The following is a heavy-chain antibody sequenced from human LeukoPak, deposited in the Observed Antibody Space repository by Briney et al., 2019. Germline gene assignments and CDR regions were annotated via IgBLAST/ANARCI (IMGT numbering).Heavy chain of an antibody. CDR2: ISGRGDIT. CDR1: GFMFKSYA. D-gene: IGHD1-26*01. CDR3: AKDILSSVGIPDY. Sequence: GGSLRLSCAASGFMFKSYAMSWVRQAPGKGLEWVSGISGRGDITNYADSVKGRFTISRDNSNNTVHLHLHGLTLEDSAVYYCAKDILSSVGIPDYWGQGTRVTVSS. J-gene: IGHJ4*02. V-gene: IGHV3-23*01.